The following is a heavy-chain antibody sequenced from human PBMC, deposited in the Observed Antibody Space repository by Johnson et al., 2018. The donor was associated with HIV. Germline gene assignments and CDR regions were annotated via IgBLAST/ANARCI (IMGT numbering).Heavy chain of an antibody. CDR2: ISWNSGSI. D-gene: IGHD5-18*01. J-gene: IGHJ3*02. Sequence: VQLVESGGGLVQPGRSLRLSCAASGFTFDDYAMHWVRQAPGKGLEWVSGISWNSGSIGYADSVKGRFTISRDNAKNSLYLQMNSLRAEDTAVYYCARDLQLWAPSSAFDIWGQGTMVTVSS. CDR3: ARDLQLWAPSSAFDI. V-gene: IGHV3-9*01. CDR1: GFTFDDYA.